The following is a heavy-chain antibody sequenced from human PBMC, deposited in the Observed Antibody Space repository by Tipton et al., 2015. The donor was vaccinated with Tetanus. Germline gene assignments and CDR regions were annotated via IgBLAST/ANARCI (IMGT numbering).Heavy chain of an antibody. Sequence: SLRLSCTVSGGSITSSIDYWGWVRQPPGKGLEWVSYISSSGSSIYYADSVKGRFTISRDNAKNSLYLQMNSLRAEDTAVYYCAKPMGGWELLPSDYWGQGTLVTVSS. CDR2: ISSSGSSI. CDR3: AKPMGGWELLPSDY. V-gene: IGHV3-11*01. J-gene: IGHJ4*02. CDR1: GGSITSSIDY. D-gene: IGHD1-26*01.